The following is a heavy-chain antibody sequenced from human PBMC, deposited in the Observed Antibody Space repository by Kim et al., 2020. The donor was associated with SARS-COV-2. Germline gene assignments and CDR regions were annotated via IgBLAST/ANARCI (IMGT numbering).Heavy chain of an antibody. CDR2: ISGSGGST. J-gene: IGHJ2*01. CDR3: AKAPRKRLNQYSSTLGRYWYFDL. CDR1: GFTFSSYA. D-gene: IGHD6-13*01. Sequence: GGSLRLSCAASGFTFSSYAMSWVRQAPGKGLEWVSAISGSGGSTYYADSVKGRFTISRDNSKNTLYLQMNSLRAEDTAVYYCAKAPRKRLNQYSSTLGRYWYFDLWGRGTLVTVSS. V-gene: IGHV3-23*01.